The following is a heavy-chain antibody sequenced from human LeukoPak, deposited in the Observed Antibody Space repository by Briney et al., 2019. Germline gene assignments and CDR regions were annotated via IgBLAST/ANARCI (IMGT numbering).Heavy chain of an antibody. Sequence: ASVKVSCKASGGTFSSYAISWVRQAPGQGLEWMGGIIPIFGTANYAQKFQGRVTITADESTSTAYMELRSLRSDDTAVYYCARHVVVVVPHGRGVRDNWFDPWGQGTLVTVSS. CDR2: IIPIFGTA. CDR3: ARHVVVVVPHGRGVRDNWFDP. V-gene: IGHV1-69*13. D-gene: IGHD2-15*01. J-gene: IGHJ5*02. CDR1: GGTFSSYA.